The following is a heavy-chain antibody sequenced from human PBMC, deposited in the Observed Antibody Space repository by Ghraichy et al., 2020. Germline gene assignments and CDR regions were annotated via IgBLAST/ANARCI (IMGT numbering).Heavy chain of an antibody. V-gene: IGHV3-7*03. CDR2: IKQDGSEK. J-gene: IGHJ4*02. CDR1: GFTFSSYW. CDR3: ARVRYYYDSSGYYHFDY. Sequence: GESLNISCAASGFTFSSYWMSWVRQAPGKGLEWVANIKQDGSEKYYVDSVKGRFTISRDNAKNSLYLQMNSLRAEDTAVYYCARVRYYYDSSGYYHFDYWGQGTLVTVSS. D-gene: IGHD3-22*01.